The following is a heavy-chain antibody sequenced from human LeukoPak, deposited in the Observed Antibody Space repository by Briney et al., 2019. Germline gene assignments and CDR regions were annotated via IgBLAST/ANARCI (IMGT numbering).Heavy chain of an antibody. CDR1: GFTFSSYE. J-gene: IGHJ4*02. V-gene: IGHV3-48*03. CDR3: AREYYDSSGCDFDY. CDR2: ISSSGSTI. D-gene: IGHD3-22*01. Sequence: GGSLRLSCAASGFTFSSYEMNWVRQAPGKGLEWVSYISSSGSTIYYADSVKGRFTISRDNAKNSLYLRMNSLRAEDTAVYYCAREYYDSSGCDFDYWGQGTLVTVSS.